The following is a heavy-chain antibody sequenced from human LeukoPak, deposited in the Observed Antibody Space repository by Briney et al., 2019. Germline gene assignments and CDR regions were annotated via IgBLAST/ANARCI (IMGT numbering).Heavy chain of an antibody. V-gene: IGHV4-30-2*01. J-gene: IGHJ5*02. CDR2: IYHGVTT. Sequence: PSQTLSLTCTVSGGSTSSGGHYWSWIRQPPGKGLEWIGYIYHGVTTKYNPSLKSRLTISIDTSKNQFSLKLSSVTAADTALYFCARHSYGEFPHWFDPWGQGTLVTVSS. CDR3: ARHSYGEFPHWFDP. CDR1: GGSTSSGGHY. D-gene: IGHD2-8*01.